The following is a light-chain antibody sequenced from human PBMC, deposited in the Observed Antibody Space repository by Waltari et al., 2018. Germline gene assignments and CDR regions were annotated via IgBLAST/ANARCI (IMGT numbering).Light chain of an antibody. V-gene: IGLV2-8*01. J-gene: IGLJ3*02. Sequence: QSALTQPPSASGSPGQSVTISCTGTSRDVGGYNFVPWYQQHPGKAPKLMIYEVSKRPSGVPDRFSGSKSGNTASLTVSGLQAEDEADFYCSSFTGSNNWVFGGGTKVTVL. CDR1: SRDVGGYNF. CDR3: SSFTGSNNWV. CDR2: EVS.